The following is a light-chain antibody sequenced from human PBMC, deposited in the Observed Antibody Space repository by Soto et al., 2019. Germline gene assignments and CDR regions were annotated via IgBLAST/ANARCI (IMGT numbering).Light chain of an antibody. CDR2: AAS. CDR1: QGISSW. J-gene: IGKJ1*01. CDR3: QQYNNWPGT. Sequence: DIQMTQSPSSVSASVGDRITITCRASQGISSWLAWYQQKPGKAPKLLIYAASSLQSGVPSRFSGSGSGTEFTLTISSLQSEDFAVYYCQQYNNWPGTFGQGTKVDIK. V-gene: IGKV1-12*01.